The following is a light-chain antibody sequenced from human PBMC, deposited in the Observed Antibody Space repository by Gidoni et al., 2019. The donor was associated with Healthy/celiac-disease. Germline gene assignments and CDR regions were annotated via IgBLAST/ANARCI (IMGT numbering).Light chain of an antibody. CDR1: QSVLYSSNNKNY. Sequence: IVMTQSPDPLAVSLGERATINCKSSQSVLYSSNNKNYLAWYQQKPGQPPKLLIYWASTRESGVPDRFSGSGSGTDFTLTISSLQAEDVAVYYCQQDYSTQRTFGGGTKVEIK. J-gene: IGKJ4*01. V-gene: IGKV4-1*01. CDR2: WAS. CDR3: QQDYSTQRT.